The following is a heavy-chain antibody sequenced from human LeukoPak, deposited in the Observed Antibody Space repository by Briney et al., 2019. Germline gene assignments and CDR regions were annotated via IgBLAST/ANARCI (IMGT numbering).Heavy chain of an antibody. CDR2: IKSKIDGGTI. Sequence: PGGSPRLSCAVSGLTFSSAWMRRVRQVPGKGLEWVGRIKSKIDGGTIDYAAPVKGRFIISRDDSKNTLYLQMNSLKTEDTGVYYCVTKGYCSGGNCCSYDYWGQGTLVTVSS. V-gene: IGHV3-15*01. J-gene: IGHJ4*02. CDR1: GLTFSSAW. CDR3: VTKGYCSGGNCCSYDY. D-gene: IGHD2-15*01.